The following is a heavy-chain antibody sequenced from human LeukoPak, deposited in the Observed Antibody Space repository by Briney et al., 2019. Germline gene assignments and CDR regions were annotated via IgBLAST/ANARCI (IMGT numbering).Heavy chain of an antibody. CDR3: AKGYSDYGTGFDL. J-gene: IGHJ5*02. CDR1: GFTFSSYW. CDR2: IKQDGSEK. D-gene: IGHD5-12*01. V-gene: IGHV3-7*05. Sequence: GGPLRLPCAASGFTFSSYWMSGVRKPPGKGLDGVANIKQDGSEKYSVDLVKGRLTFSKAKARKSFDLQMKDLRAEDTAVYYCAKGYSDYGTGFDLWGRGTLVTVS.